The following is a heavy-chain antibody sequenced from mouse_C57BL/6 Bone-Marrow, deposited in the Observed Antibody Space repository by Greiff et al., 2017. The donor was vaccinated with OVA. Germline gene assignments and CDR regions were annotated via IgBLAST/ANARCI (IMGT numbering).Heavy chain of an antibody. CDR2: IYPGSGST. V-gene: IGHV1-55*01. D-gene: IGHD1-1*01. CDR1: GYTFTSYW. Sequence: QVQLQQPGAELVKPGASVKLSCKASGYTFTSYWITWVKQRPGQGLEWIGDIYPGSGSTNYNEKFKSKATLTVDTSSSTAYMQLSSLTSEDSAVYYCARLRSGDWYFDVWGTGTTVTVSS. CDR3: ARLRSGDWYFDV. J-gene: IGHJ1*03.